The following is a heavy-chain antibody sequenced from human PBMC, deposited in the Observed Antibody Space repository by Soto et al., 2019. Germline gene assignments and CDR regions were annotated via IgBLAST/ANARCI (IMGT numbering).Heavy chain of an antibody. J-gene: IGHJ2*01. Sequence: GGSLRLSCAASGFTFSTYAMAWVRQAPGKGLEWVSGVSGSGLNTHYADSVKGRFSVSRDNSKNTLSLQMNSLRAEDTAVYNCAKEPVGPDWYFDLWGRGTLVTVSS. CDR3: AKEPVGPDWYFDL. CDR1: GFTFSTYA. CDR2: VSGSGLNT. V-gene: IGHV3-23*01.